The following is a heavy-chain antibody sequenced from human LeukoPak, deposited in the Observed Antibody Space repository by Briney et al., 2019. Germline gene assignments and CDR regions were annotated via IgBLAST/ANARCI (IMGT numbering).Heavy chain of an antibody. V-gene: IGHV3-23*01. CDR2: ISGSGGST. D-gene: IGHD3-22*01. CDR1: GFTFSSYA. J-gene: IGHJ4*02. Sequence: GGSLRLSCAASGFTFSSYAMSWVRQAPGKGLEWVSAISGSGGSTYYADSVKGRFTISGDNSKNTLYLQMNSLRAEDTAVYYCAKDPVHSSGYRGWGQGTLVTVSS. CDR3: AKDPVHSSGYRG.